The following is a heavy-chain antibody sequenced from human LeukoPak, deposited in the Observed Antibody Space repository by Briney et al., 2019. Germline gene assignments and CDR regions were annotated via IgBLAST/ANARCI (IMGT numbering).Heavy chain of an antibody. CDR2: ISSSSSYI. V-gene: IGHV3-21*01. CDR3: ARVSVGYNVHCFDY. CDR1: GFTFSSYS. D-gene: IGHD5-24*01. J-gene: IGHJ4*02. Sequence: PGGSLRLSCAASGFTFSSYSMNWVRQAPGKGLEWVSSISSSSSYIYYADSVKGRFTISRDNAKNPLYLQMNSLRAEDTAVYYCARVSVGYNVHCFDYWGQGTLVTVSS.